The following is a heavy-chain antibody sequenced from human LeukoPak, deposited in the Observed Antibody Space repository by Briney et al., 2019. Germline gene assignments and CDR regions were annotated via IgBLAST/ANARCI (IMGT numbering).Heavy chain of an antibody. D-gene: IGHD3-16*01. CDR2: FDPEYGET. V-gene: IGHV1-24*01. CDR3: ARVGMITFGGVSRTYYFDY. CDR1: GSTLTDLF. Sequence: ASVKVSCKVSGSTLTDLFTFWVRQAPGEGLECMGGFDPEYGETIYAQKLQGRVTMTTDTSTSTAYMELRSLRSDDTAVYYCARVGMITFGGVSRTYYFDYWGQGTLVTVSS. J-gene: IGHJ4*02.